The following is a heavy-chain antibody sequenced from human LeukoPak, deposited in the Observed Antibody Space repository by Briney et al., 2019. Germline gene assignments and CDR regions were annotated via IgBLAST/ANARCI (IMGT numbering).Heavy chain of an antibody. J-gene: IGHJ4*02. V-gene: IGHV3-30*18. CDR1: GFTFSSYG. CDR3: AKDSTDQYYFDA. CDR2: ISYDGSDM. Sequence: GGSLGLSCAASGFTFSSYGMHWVRQDPGKGLEWVAVISYDGSDMYYAASVKGRFTISRDTSKNTLYLQMNSLRAEDTAVYYCAKDSTDQYYFDAWGQGTLVTVSS.